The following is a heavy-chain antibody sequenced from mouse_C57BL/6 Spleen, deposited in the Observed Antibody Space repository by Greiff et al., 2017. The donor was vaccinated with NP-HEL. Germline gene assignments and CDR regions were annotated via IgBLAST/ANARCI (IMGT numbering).Heavy chain of an antibody. D-gene: IGHD1-1*01. V-gene: IGHV1-82*01. CDR3: ARNPGSKFYYAMDY. CDR1: GYAFSSSW. J-gene: IGHJ4*01. Sequence: VKLMESGPELVKPGASVKISCKASGYAFSSSWMNWVKQRPGKGLEWIGRIYPGDGDTNYNGKFKGKATLTADKSSSTAYMQLSSLTSEDSAVYFCARNPGSKFYYAMDYWGQGTSVTVSS. CDR2: IYPGDGDT.